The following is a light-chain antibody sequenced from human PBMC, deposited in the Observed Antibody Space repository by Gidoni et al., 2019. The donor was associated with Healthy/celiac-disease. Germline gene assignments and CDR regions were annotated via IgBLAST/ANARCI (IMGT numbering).Light chain of an antibody. CDR2: AAS. CDR3: QQSYSTPPLT. V-gene: IGKV1-39*01. Sequence: DIQMTQSPSSLSASVGDRVTITCRASQSISSYLNWYQQKPGKAPKLLIYAASSLQSGVPSRFSGSGSGTDFTLTISSLQPEDFATYYWQQSYSTPPLTFGGXTKVEIK. J-gene: IGKJ4*01. CDR1: QSISSY.